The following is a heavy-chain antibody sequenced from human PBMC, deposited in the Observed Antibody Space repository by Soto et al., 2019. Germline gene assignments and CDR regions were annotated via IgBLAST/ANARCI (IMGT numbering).Heavy chain of an antibody. CDR3: ARRLYSTNWYYFEY. D-gene: IGHD2-2*01. Sequence: EVQLLESGGGLVQPGGSLRLSCAASGFTFSNYAMTWVRQAPGKGLEWVSGISASTYYADSVKGRFTISRDNSRNTLYLQMNSLRAEETAVYYCARRLYSTNWYYFEYWGQGTLVTVSS. CDR1: GFTFSNYA. CDR2: GISAST. J-gene: IGHJ4*02. V-gene: IGHV3-23*01.